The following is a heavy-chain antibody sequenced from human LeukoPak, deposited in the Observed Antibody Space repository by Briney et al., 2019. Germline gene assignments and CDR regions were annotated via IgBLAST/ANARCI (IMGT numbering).Heavy chain of an antibody. CDR1: GFTFSDYG. Sequence: PGGSLRLSCAASGFTFSDYGLHWVRQVPGKGLEWVAFIRFDGTNKYYVDSVKGRFTISRDNSKNRLYLLMNSLRSDDTAVYYCAREWGAAVDYWGQGTLVTVSS. D-gene: IGHD6-13*01. CDR3: AREWGAAVDY. V-gene: IGHV3-30*02. CDR2: IRFDGTNK. J-gene: IGHJ4*02.